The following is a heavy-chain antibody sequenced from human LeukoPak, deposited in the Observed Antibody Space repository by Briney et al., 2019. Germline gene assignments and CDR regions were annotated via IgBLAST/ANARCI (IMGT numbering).Heavy chain of an antibody. J-gene: IGHJ4*02. CDR1: GYTFTSYV. Sequence: ASVKVSCKASGYTFTSYVISWVRQAPGQGLEWMGWISAYNGNTNYAQKLQGRVTMTTDTSTSTAYMELRSLRSDDTAVYYCARDVTYYYDSSRFPLGYWGQGTLVTVSS. V-gene: IGHV1-18*01. D-gene: IGHD3-22*01. CDR2: ISAYNGNT. CDR3: ARDVTYYYDSSRFPLGY.